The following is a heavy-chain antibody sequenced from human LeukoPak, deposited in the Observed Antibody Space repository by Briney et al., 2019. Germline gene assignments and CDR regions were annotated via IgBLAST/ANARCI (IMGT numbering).Heavy chain of an antibody. CDR1: GGSFSGYY. V-gene: IGHV4-34*01. D-gene: IGHD3-22*01. Sequence: SETLSLTCAVYGGSFSGYYWSWIRQPPGKGLEWIGEINHSGSTNYNPSLKSRVTISVDTSKNQFSLKLSSVTAADTAVYYCAGRSYYYDSSGYWFDPWGQGTLVTVSS. CDR3: AGRSYYYDSSGYWFDP. CDR2: INHSGST. J-gene: IGHJ5*02.